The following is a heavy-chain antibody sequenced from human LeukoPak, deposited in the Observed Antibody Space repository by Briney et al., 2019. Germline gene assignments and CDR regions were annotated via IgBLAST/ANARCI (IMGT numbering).Heavy chain of an antibody. CDR2: INPSGGST. CDR1: GYTFTSYY. J-gene: IGHJ2*01. V-gene: IGHV1-46*01. D-gene: IGHD6-13*01. CDR3: ARDPKVAAAGTRYFDL. Sequence: GALVKVSCKASGYTFTSYYMHWVRQAPGQGLEWMGIINPSGGSTSYAQKFQGRVTMTRDTSTSTVYMELSSLRSEDTAVYYCARDPKVAAAGTRYFDLWGRGTLATVSS.